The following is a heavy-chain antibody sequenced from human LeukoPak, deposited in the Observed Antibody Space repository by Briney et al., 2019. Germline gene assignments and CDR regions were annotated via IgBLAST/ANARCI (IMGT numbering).Heavy chain of an antibody. CDR2: ISSSSSYI. Sequence: PGGSLSLSCAASGFTFSSYSMNWVRQAPGKGLEWVSSISSSSSYIYYADSVKGRFTTSRDNAKNSLYLQMNSLRAEDTAVYYCARDPYVDTAMVYYFDYWGQGTLVTVSS. J-gene: IGHJ4*02. CDR3: ARDPYVDTAMVYYFDY. V-gene: IGHV3-21*01. CDR1: GFTFSSYS. D-gene: IGHD5-18*01.